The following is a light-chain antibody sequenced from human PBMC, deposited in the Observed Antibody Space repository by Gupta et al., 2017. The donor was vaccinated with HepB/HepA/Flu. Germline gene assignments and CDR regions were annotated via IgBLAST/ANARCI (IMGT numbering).Light chain of an antibody. V-gene: IGKV1-39*01. Sequence: DIQMPQSPSSLSASVGDRVTITCRANQSISNYLNWYQQKPGKAPKVLIYVTSSLKSGVPSRFSGSGSETDFTLTISSLQPEDFATYYCQQTYSSFSTFGQGTKVEIK. CDR3: QQTYSSFST. CDR2: VTS. J-gene: IGKJ1*01. CDR1: QSISNY.